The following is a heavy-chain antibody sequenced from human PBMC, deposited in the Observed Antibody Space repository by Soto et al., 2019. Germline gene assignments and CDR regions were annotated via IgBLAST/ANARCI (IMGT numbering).Heavy chain of an antibody. V-gene: IGHV4-59*01. J-gene: IGHJ6*03. Sequence: SETLSLTCTVSGGSISSYYWSWIRQPPGKGLEWIGYIYYSGSTNYNPSLKSRVTISVDTSKNQFSLKLSSVTAADTAVYYCARFHYDFWSGQKNYYMDVWGKGTTVTVSS. CDR1: GGSISSYY. CDR3: ARFHYDFWSGQKNYYMDV. CDR2: IYYSGST. D-gene: IGHD3-3*01.